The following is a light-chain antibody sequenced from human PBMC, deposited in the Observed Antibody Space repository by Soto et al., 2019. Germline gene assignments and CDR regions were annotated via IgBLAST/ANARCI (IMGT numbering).Light chain of an antibody. CDR2: EVS. Sequence: QSVLTQPASVSGSPGQSITISCTGTSSDVGAYDYVSWYQQHPDKAPKLMIYEVSNRPSGVSNRFSGSKSANTATLTISGLQAEDEADYYCSSYTSSSTRVFGTGTRSPS. CDR1: SSDVGAYDY. J-gene: IGLJ1*01. CDR3: SSYTSSSTRV. V-gene: IGLV2-14*03.